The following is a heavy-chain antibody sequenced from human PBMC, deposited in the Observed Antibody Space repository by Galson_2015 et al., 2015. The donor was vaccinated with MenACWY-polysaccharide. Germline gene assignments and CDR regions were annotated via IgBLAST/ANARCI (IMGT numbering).Heavy chain of an antibody. CDR1: GYTFTSYD. D-gene: IGHD6-19*01. J-gene: IGHJ2*01. CDR3: ARAIAVAGQRRDFDL. Sequence: SVKVSCKASGYTFTSYDINWVRQASGQGLEWMGWMSPKSGYKGYAQKIQDRVTMTSDTSRSTAYMELSGLRSEDTAVYYCARAIAVAGQRRDFDLWGRGTLVTVSS. CDR2: MSPKSGYK. V-gene: IGHV1-8*01.